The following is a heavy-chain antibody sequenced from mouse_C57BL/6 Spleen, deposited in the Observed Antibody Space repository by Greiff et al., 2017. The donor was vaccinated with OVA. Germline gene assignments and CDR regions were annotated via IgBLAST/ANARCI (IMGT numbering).Heavy chain of an antibody. V-gene: IGHV1-55*01. CDR2: IYPGSGST. CDR3: ARGTTVVATGDWYFDV. Sequence: QVQLQQPGAALVKPGASVKMSCKASGYTFTSYWITWVKQRPGQGLEWIGDIYPGSGSTNYNEKFKSKATLTVDTSSSTAYMQLSSLTSEDSAVYYGARGTTVVATGDWYFDVWGTGTTVTVSS. J-gene: IGHJ1*03. CDR1: GYTFTSYW. D-gene: IGHD1-1*01.